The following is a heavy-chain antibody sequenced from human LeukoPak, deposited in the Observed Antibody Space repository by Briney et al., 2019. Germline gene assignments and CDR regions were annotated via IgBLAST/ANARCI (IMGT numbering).Heavy chain of an antibody. CDR1: GFTFSNYA. J-gene: IGHJ4*02. CDR3: AKWGDYDVLTGYYVSDY. CDR2: ITGSGGNT. Sequence: PGASLRLSCVASGFTFSNYAMSWVRQAPGKGLEWVSAITGSGGNTYYADSVKGRFTISRVNSKNTVFLQMNSLRAEDTAVYYCAKWGDYDVLTGYYVSDYWGQGTLVTVSS. D-gene: IGHD3-9*01. V-gene: IGHV3-23*01.